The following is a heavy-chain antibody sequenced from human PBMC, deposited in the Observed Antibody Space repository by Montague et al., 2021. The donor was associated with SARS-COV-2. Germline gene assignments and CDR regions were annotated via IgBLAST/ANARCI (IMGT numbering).Heavy chain of an antibody. CDR1: GVSISSSSYY. V-gene: IGHV4-39*07. CDR3: ARDLWVWLSVEGSFDY. CDR2: IYYSGST. J-gene: IGHJ4*02. Sequence: SETLSLTCSVSGVSISSSSYYWGWIRQPPGKGLEWIGSIYYSGSTYYNPSLKSRVTISVDTSKNQFSLKLSSVTAADTAVYYCARDLWVWLSVEGSFDYWGQGTLGTGSS. D-gene: IGHD5-12*01.